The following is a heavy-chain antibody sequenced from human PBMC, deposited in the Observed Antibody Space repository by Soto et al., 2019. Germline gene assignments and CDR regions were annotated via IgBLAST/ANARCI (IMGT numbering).Heavy chain of an antibody. CDR3: ARDLVVNYYDSSGLDAFDI. D-gene: IGHD3-22*01. V-gene: IGHV3-33*08. Sequence: PGGSLRLSCAASGFTFSNYWMHWVRQAPGKGLVWVAVIWYDGSNKYYADSVKGRFTISRDNSKNTLYLQMNSLRAEDTTVYYCARDLVVNYYDSSGLDAFDIWGQGTMVTVSS. CDR2: IWYDGSNK. J-gene: IGHJ3*02. CDR1: GFTFSNYW.